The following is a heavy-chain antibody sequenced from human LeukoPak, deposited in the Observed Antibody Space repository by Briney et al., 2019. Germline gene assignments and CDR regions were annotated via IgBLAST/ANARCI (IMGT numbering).Heavy chain of an antibody. Sequence: GGSLRLSCAASGFTFTNAGMSWVRQAPGKGLEWVGRIKRQTDVGTTDYAAPVKGRFTISRDDSKNTLYLQMNSLKTEDTAVYYCTTLTAHYYFDYWGQGTLVTVSS. V-gene: IGHV3-15*01. D-gene: IGHD3-9*01. CDR2: IKRQTDVGTT. J-gene: IGHJ4*02. CDR3: TTLTAHYYFDY. CDR1: GFTFTNAG.